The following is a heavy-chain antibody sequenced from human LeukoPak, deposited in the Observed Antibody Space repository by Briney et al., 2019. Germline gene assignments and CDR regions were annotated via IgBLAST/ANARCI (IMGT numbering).Heavy chain of an antibody. CDR1: RYTFTGYY. Sequence: ASVKVSCKASRYTFTGYYMHWVRQAPGQGLEWMGRINPNSGGTNYAQKFQGRVTMTRDTSISTAYMELSRLRSDDTAVYYCASGYSGYALDAFDIWGQGTMVTVSS. D-gene: IGHD5-12*01. J-gene: IGHJ3*02. V-gene: IGHV1-2*06. CDR2: INPNSGGT. CDR3: ASGYSGYALDAFDI.